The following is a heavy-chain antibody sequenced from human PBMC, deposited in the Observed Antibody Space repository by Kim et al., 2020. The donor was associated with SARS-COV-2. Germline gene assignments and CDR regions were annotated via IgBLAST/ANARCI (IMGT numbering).Heavy chain of an antibody. CDR1: GFTFSSYA. Sequence: GGSLRLSCAASGFTFSSYAMSWVRQAPGKGLEWVSAISGSGGSTYYADSVKGRFTISRDNSKNTLYLQMNSLRAEDTAVYYCAKDRGYRAAREYYFDYWGQGTLVTVSS. CDR3: AKDRGYRAAREYYFDY. CDR2: ISGSGGST. D-gene: IGHD6-13*01. J-gene: IGHJ4*02. V-gene: IGHV3-23*01.